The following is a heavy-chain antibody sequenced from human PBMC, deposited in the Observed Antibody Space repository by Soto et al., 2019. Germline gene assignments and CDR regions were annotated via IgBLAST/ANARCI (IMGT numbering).Heavy chain of an antibody. J-gene: IGHJ4*02. D-gene: IGHD3-3*01. CDR3: ANHISISGG. CDR1: GFTFSGYA. V-gene: IGHV3-23*01. CDR2: IDGSGSTI. Sequence: EVQLLESGGGLVQPGGSLRLSCAASGFTFSGYAMTWVRQAPGKGLEWVSVIDGSGSTIYYAESVKGRFTISRDNSRNTLYLQMNSLRAEDTAVYYCANHISISGGWGQGTLVTVSS.